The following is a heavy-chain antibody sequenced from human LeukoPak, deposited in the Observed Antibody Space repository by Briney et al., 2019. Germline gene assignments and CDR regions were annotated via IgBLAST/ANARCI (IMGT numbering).Heavy chain of an antibody. D-gene: IGHD3-10*01. V-gene: IGHV4-39*01. CDR2: IYNSGST. CDR1: DGSMSGSSFF. CDR3: ASDRVRSGAVDWYYYGSGSYFY. Sequence: PSETLSLTCSVSDGSMSGSSFFWGFWVWIRRSPGKGLEWIGSIYNSGSTYYNPSLKSRVTISVDTSKNQFSLKLSSVTAADTAVYYCASDRVRSGAVDWYYYGSGSYFYWGQGTLVTVSS. J-gene: IGHJ4*02.